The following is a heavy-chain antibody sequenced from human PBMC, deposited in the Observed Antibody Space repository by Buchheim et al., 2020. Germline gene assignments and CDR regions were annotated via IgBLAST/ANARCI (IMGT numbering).Heavy chain of an antibody. Sequence: VQLVESGGGLVQPGGSLRLSCAASGFTVSSDYMSWVRQAPGKGLEWVSVIFSGGSTYYADSVKGRFSISSDNSKNTVSLQVNSLRAEDTAVYYCARATTFDYWGQGTL. D-gene: IGHD1-14*01. CDR1: GFTVSSDY. J-gene: IGHJ4*02. V-gene: IGHV3-66*01. CDR2: IFSGGST. CDR3: ARATTFDY.